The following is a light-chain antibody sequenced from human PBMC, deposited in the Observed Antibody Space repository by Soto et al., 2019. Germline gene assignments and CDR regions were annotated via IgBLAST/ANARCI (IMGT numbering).Light chain of an antibody. V-gene: IGKV3-20*01. J-gene: IGKJ3*01. CDR2: GAS. Sequence: IVLTQSPGTLSLSPGERATLSCGASQSVTNNFLAWYQQKPGQAPRLLIYGASSRATGVPDRFSGSGSGTDITLTMIRLEPGDFAVYYCQQYGTPLFTFGPGTKVNIK. CDR1: QSVTNNF. CDR3: QQYGTPLFT.